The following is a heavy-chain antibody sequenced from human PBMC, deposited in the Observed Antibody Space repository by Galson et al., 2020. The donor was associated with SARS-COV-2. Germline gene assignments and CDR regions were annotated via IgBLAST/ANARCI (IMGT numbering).Heavy chain of an antibody. V-gene: IGHV3-9*01. Sequence: GGSLRLSCVGSGFTFDAYALHWVRQAPGKGLEWVSGISWDGKSIAYADSVKGRFTVSRDNAQKSLHLQMDSLRSEDTAFYYCTKPSTKWLYVYGVDVWGRGTTVTV. CDR2: ISWDGKSI. CDR1: GFTFDAYA. J-gene: IGHJ6*02. CDR3: TKPSTKWLYVYGVDV. D-gene: IGHD5-12*01.